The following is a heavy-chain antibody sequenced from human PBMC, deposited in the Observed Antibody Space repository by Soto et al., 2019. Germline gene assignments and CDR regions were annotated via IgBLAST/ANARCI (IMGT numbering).Heavy chain of an antibody. CDR1: GGSFSGYY. J-gene: IGHJ5*02. CDR2: INHSGST. D-gene: IGHD3-10*01. Sequence: KTSETLSLTCAVYGGSFSGYYWSWIRQPPGKGLEWIGEINHSGSTNYNPSLKSRVTISVDTSKNQFSLKLSSVTAADTAVYYCARGGRYGSGSYYQLLPRGGFDPWGQGTLVTVSS. V-gene: IGHV4-34*01. CDR3: ARGGRYGSGSYYQLLPRGGFDP.